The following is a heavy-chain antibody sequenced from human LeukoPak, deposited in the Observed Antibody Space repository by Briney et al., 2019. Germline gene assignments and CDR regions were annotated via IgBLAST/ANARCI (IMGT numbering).Heavy chain of an antibody. CDR2: ISSSGSTI. J-gene: IGHJ6*02. Sequence: GWSLRLSCAASGFTFSSYEMNWVRQAPGKGLEWVSYISSSGSTIYYADSVKGRFTISRDNAKNSLYLQMNSLRAEDTAVYYCARISYGMDVWGQGTTVTVSS. CDR1: GFTFSSYE. V-gene: IGHV3-48*03. CDR3: ARISYGMDV.